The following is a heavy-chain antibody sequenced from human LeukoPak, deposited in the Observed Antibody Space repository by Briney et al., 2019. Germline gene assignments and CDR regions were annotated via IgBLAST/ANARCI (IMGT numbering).Heavy chain of an antibody. CDR1: GFTFSSYA. CDR2: ISYDGSNK. CDR3: AREDCSGGSCFSEFVRAHFDY. J-gene: IGHJ4*02. D-gene: IGHD2-15*01. Sequence: GGSLRLSCAASGFTFSSYAMHWVRQAPGKALEWVAVISYDGSNKYYADSGKGRFTISRDMSKNTLYLEVNSLRDAETAVYYCAREDCSGGSCFSEFVRAHFDYWGPRTLVTSSS. V-gene: IGHV3-30*14.